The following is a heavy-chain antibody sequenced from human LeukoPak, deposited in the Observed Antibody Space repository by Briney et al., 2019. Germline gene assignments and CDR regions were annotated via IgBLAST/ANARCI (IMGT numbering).Heavy chain of an antibody. V-gene: IGHV3-21*01. J-gene: IGHJ6*03. CDR1: GFTFSSYT. Sequence: GGSLRLSCAASGFTFSSYTMNWVRQAPGKGLEWVSSISSSSNYIYYADSMKGRFTISRDNAKNSLYLQMNSLRAEDTAVYYCAKGGGFDWLNYYYMDVWGKGATVIISS. CDR3: AKGGGFDWLNYYYMDV. D-gene: IGHD3-9*01. CDR2: ISSSSNYI.